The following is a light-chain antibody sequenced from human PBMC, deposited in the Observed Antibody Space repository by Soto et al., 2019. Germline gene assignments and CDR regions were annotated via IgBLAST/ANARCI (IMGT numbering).Light chain of an antibody. CDR3: QQYGTPPFT. CDR1: QSVSSSY. CDR2: GAS. J-gene: IGKJ3*01. V-gene: IGKV3-20*01. Sequence: EIVLTQSPGTLSLSPGERGTLSCRASQSVSSSYLAWYQHKPGQTPRLLIYGASTRATGVPDRFSGSGSGTDFTLTISRLEPEDFAVYYCQQYGTPPFTFGPGTKVGV.